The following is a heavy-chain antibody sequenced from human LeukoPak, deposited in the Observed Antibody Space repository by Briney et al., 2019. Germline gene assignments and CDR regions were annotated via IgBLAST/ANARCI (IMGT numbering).Heavy chain of an antibody. V-gene: IGHV3-74*01. CDR1: GFYFSSNW. J-gene: IGHJ5*02. Sequence: GGSLRLSCAASGFYFSSNWMHWVRHAPGQGLVWVSRIKGDGISTNYADSVKGRFTISRDIAKNTLYLQMNSLRAEDTAVYYCAREFYGSGSYYNVEGIWFDPWGQGTLVTVSS. CDR2: IKGDGIST. CDR3: AREFYGSGSYYNVEGIWFDP. D-gene: IGHD3-10*01.